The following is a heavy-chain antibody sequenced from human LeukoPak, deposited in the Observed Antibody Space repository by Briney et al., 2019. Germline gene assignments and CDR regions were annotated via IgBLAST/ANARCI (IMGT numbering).Heavy chain of an antibody. CDR3: ARDQVQLCSSGSCYVIDN. CDR1: GFTFDIYA. D-gene: IGHD2-15*01. CDR2: MSYDGSNK. V-gene: IGHV3-30*04. Sequence: GGSLRLSCAASGFTFDIYAMHWVRQAPGRGLEWVAVMSYDGSNKYYADSVKGRFTISRDNSQTTLHLQVSSLRVADTAVYYCARDQVQLCSSGSCYVIDNWGPGTLVAVSS. J-gene: IGHJ4*02.